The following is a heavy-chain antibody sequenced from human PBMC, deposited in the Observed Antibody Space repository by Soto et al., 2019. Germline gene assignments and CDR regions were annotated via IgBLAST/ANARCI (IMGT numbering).Heavy chain of an antibody. CDR3: ARDQYYYGMGSYVF. D-gene: IGHD3-10*01. V-gene: IGHV1-18*01. Sequence: QVQLVQSGDEVKKPGASVRVSCEASGYTFSSYGIAWVRQAPGQGLEWMGWISAYNGNTNYPQKFQGRVTMTTDTSTSTAYMELRSLRSDDTAVYYCARDQYYYGMGSYVFWGRGTTVTVSS. CDR2: ISAYNGNT. CDR1: GYTFSSYG. J-gene: IGHJ6*01.